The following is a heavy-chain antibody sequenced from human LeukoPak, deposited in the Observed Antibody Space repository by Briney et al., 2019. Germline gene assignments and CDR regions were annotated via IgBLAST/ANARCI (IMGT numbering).Heavy chain of an antibody. J-gene: IGHJ4*02. V-gene: IGHV3-21*01. Sequence: GGSLRLSCAASGFTFSDYTMNWVRQAPGKGLEWVSSIGSVTTYIYYADSVKGRFTISRDNAKNSLSLQMNSLRAEDTAVYYCARVNTVGAAPDYWGQGTLVTVSS. CDR3: ARVNTVGAAPDY. CDR2: IGSVTTYI. D-gene: IGHD1-26*01. CDR1: GFTFSDYT.